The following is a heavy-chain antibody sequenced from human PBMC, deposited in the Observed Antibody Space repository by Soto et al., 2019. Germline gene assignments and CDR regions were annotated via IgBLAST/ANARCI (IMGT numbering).Heavy chain of an antibody. CDR2: IIPVFGTV. J-gene: IGHJ5*02. D-gene: IGHD6-13*01. CDR3: ARDNPYTNSFGNWFDP. Sequence: QVRLVQSGAEVKKPGSSVKVSCKASGGTFSNYAITWLRLAPGQGLEWLGGIIPVFGTVNYAQKFQGRVTLTADESTSTAYLELNRLRSEDTAVSYCARDNPYTNSFGNWFDPWGQGTLVIVS. V-gene: IGHV1-69*01. CDR1: GGTFSNYA.